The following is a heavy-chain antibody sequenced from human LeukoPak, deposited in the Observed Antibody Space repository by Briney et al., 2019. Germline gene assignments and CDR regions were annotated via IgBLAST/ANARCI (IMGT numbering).Heavy chain of an antibody. D-gene: IGHD4-17*01. Sequence: SGPALVKPTQTLTLTCTFSGFSLSTSGMCVSWIRQPPGKALERLARIDWDDDKYYSTSLKTRLTISKDTSKNQVVLTMTNMDPVDTATYYCARIFTVTTGGNAFDIWGQGTMVTVSS. J-gene: IGHJ3*02. CDR1: GFSLSTSGMC. CDR3: ARIFTVTTGGNAFDI. CDR2: IDWDDDK. V-gene: IGHV2-70*11.